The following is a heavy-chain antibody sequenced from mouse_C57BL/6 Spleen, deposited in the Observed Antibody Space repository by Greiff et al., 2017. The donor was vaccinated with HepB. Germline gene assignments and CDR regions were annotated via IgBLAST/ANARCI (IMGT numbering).Heavy chain of an antibody. V-gene: IGHV5-17*01. J-gene: IGHJ2*01. CDR2: ISSGSSTI. CDR1: GFTFSDYG. D-gene: IGHD1-1*01. CDR3: ARHYYGSSLDY. Sequence: EVKPMESGGGLVKPGGSLKLSCAASGFTFSDYGMHWVRQAPEKGLEWVAYISSGSSTIYYADTVKGRFTISRDNAKNTLFLQMTSLRSEDTAMYYCARHYYGSSLDYWGQGTTLTVSS.